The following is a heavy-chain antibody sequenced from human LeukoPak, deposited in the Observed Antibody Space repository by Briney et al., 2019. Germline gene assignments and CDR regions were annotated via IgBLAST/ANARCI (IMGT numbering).Heavy chain of an antibody. CDR3: ARHWAASSWVFNWFDP. CDR1: SGSISTSNYY. J-gene: IGHJ5*02. CDR2: IFYSGST. V-gene: IGHV4-39*01. D-gene: IGHD6-13*01. Sequence: SETLSLTCTVSSGSISTSNYYWGWVRQPPGKALEWIGNIFYSGSTYYNPSLKSRVTISVDTSKNQFSLKLSSVTAADTAVYYCARHWAASSWVFNWFDPWGQGTLVTVSS.